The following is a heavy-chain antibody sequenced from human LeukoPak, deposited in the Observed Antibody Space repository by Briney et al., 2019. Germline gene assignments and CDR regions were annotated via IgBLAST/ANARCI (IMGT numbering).Heavy chain of an antibody. Sequence: PGGSLRLSCAASGFTFSSYSMNWVRQAPGKGLEWVSVIYSGGSTYYADSVKGRFTISRDNSKNTLYLQMNSLRAEDTAVYYCARGGYLDYWGQGTLVTVSS. CDR3: ARGGYLDY. V-gene: IGHV3-53*01. CDR2: IYSGGST. J-gene: IGHJ4*02. CDR1: GFTFSSYS. D-gene: IGHD3-16*01.